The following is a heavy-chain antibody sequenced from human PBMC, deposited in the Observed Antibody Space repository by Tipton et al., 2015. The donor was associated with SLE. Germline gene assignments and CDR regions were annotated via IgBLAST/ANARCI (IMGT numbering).Heavy chain of an antibody. CDR3: ARVGAEKYQLLWASDY. CDR1: GYTFTSYY. J-gene: IGHJ4*02. Sequence: QLVQSGAEVKKPGASVKVSCKASGYTFTSYYMHWVRRAPGQGLEWMGIINPSGGSTSYAQKFQGRVTMTRDTSTSTVYMELSSLRSEDTAVYYCARVGAEKYQLLWASDYWGQGTLVTVSS. V-gene: IGHV1-46*03. D-gene: IGHD2-2*01. CDR2: INPSGGST.